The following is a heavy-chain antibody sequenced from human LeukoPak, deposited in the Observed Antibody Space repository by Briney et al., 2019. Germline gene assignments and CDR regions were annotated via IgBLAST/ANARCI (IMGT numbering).Heavy chain of an antibody. CDR3: ARASGYSYGSGDDY. CDR1: GGPVSNYY. J-gene: IGHJ4*02. V-gene: IGHV4-59*02. CDR2: IYYGGST. Sequence: PSETLSLTCTVSGGPVSNYYWSWIRQPPGKGPEWIGYIYYGGSTNYNPSLKGRVTISVDTYKNRFSLTLSSATAADTAVYYCARASGYSYGSGDDYWGQGTLVTVSS. D-gene: IGHD3-10*01.